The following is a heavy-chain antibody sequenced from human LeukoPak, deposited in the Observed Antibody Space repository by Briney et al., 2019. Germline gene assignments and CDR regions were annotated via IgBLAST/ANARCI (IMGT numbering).Heavy chain of an antibody. CDR2: INSDGSST. CDR3: ARARGVPSPVKRETYFDY. D-gene: IGHD3-10*01. CDR1: GFTFRSYW. J-gene: IGHJ4*02. V-gene: IGHV3-74*01. Sequence: GGSLRLSCAASGFTFRSYWMHWVRQAPGKGLVWVSRINSDGSSTSYADSVKGRFTISRDHAKDTLYLQMNSLRAEDTAVYYCARARGVPSPVKRETYFDYWGQRTLVTVST.